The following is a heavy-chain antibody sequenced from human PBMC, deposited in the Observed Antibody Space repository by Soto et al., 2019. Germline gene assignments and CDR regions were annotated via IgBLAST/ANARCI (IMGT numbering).Heavy chain of an antibody. D-gene: IGHD6-13*01. Sequence: QVQLVQSGAEVKKPGSSVTVSCKASGGTFSNYAINWVRQAPGQGLEWLGGFIPVFDSTRYAQKFLGRVTITADESTSTAYMELSSLRSEDTAAYYCARALYSSTWSYYYYGMDVWGQGTTVTVSS. J-gene: IGHJ6*02. V-gene: IGHV1-69*01. CDR3: ARALYSSTWSYYYYGMDV. CDR2: FIPVFDST. CDR1: GGTFSNYA.